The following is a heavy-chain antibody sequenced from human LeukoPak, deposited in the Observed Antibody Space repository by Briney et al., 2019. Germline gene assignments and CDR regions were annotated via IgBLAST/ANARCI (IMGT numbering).Heavy chain of an antibody. CDR1: GYTYTSYD. CDR2: MNPNSGNT. D-gene: IGHD3/OR15-3a*01. CDR3: ARSLSWTTESYYYMDV. J-gene: IGHJ6*03. Sequence: ASVKVSCKASGYTYTSYDINWVRQATGQGLEWMGWMNPNSGNTGYAQKFQGRVIMTMNTSITTAYMDRSSLKSEDTAVYYCARSLSWTTESYYYMDVWGKGTTVTVSS. V-gene: IGHV1-8*01.